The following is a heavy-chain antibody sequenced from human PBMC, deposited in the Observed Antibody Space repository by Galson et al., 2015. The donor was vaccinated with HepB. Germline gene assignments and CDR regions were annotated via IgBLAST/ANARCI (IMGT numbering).Heavy chain of an antibody. V-gene: IGHV3-21*01. CDR1: GFTFSSYS. D-gene: IGHD5-18*01. J-gene: IGHJ4*02. CDR2: ISSSSSYI. Sequence: SLRLSCAASGFTFSSYSMNWVRQAPGKGLEWVSSISSSSSYIYYADSVKGRFTISRDNAKNSLYLQMNSLRAEDTAVYYCARDFLYTAMVDYWGQGTLVTVSS. CDR3: ARDFLYTAMVDY.